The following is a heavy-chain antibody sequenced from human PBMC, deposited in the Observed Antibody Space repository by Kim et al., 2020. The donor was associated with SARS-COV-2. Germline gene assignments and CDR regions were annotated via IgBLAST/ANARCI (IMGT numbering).Heavy chain of an antibody. CDR3: ARWAENYGGNSLTWFDP. CDR1: GGTFSSYA. Sequence: SVKVSCKASGGTFSSYAISWVRQAPGQGLEWMGGIIPIFGTANYAQKFQGRVTITADESTSTAYMELSSLRSEDTAVYYCARWAENYGGNSLTWFDPWGQGTLVTVSS. CDR2: IIPIFGTA. J-gene: IGHJ5*02. V-gene: IGHV1-69*13. D-gene: IGHD4-17*01.